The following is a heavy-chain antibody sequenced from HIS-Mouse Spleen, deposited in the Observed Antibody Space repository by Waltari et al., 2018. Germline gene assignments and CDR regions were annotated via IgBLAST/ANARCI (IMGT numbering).Heavy chain of an antibody. D-gene: IGHD1-7*01. Sequence: QVTLRESGPALVKPTQTLTLTCTFSGFSLSTSGMCVSWIRQPPRKALEWLARIDWDDDKYYSTSLKTRLTISKDTSKNQVVLTMTNMDPVDTATYYCARIQAGKLELPFDYWGQGTLVTVSS. V-gene: IGHV2-70*15. CDR3: ARIQAGKLELPFDY. CDR2: IDWDDDK. CDR1: GFSLSTSGMC. J-gene: IGHJ4*02.